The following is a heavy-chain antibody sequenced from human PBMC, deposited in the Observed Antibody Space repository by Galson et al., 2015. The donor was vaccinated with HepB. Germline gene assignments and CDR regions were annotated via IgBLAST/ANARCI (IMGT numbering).Heavy chain of an antibody. CDR3: AKQYNIGRWFWTSCSMEF. CDR2: ITTSGTT. CDR1: GFSFRTYA. J-gene: IGHJ6*02. D-gene: IGHD1-1*01. Sequence: SLRLSCAVSGFSFRTYAMSWVRQAPGKGLEWLSSITTSGTTYYGDSMKGRFTISRDNSNNKVYLQLSSLRVGDTAVYFCAKQYNIGRWFWTSCSMEFWGQGTTVTVSS. V-gene: IGHV3-23*05.